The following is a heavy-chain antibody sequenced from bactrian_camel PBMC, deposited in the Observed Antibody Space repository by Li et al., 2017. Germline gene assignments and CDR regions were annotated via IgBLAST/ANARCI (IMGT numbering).Heavy chain of an antibody. V-gene: IGHV3S60*01. CDR2: ITWSGRTP. Sequence: VQLVESGGGLVQAGASLRLSCTASGLSFGEWSMGWFRQVPGQDHEGIARITWSGRTPYYADSVKGRFTISRDNAKSTLYLQMNSLKPDDTAMYYCAADRIRTEYCSNNPKYWGSGTQVTV. CDR3: AADRIRTEYCSNNPKY. J-gene: IGHJ4*01. D-gene: IGHD3*01. CDR1: GLSFGEWS.